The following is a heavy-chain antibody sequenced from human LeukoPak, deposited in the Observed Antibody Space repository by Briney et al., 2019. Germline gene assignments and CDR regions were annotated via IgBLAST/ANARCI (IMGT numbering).Heavy chain of an antibody. CDR1: GFTFSSYA. D-gene: IGHD3-3*01. Sequence: GGSLRLSCAASGFTFSSYAMSWVRQAPGKGLEWVSAISGSGGSTYYADSVKGRFTISRDNSKNTLYLQMNSLRAEDTALYHCARGYDFDDNWFDPWGQGTLVTVSS. CDR3: ARGYDFDDNWFDP. CDR2: ISGSGGST. V-gene: IGHV3-23*01. J-gene: IGHJ5*02.